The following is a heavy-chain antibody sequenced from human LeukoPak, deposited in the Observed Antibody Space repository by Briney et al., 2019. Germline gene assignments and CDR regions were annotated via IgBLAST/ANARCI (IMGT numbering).Heavy chain of an antibody. Sequence: PGGSLRLSCAASGFTFSSYAMSWVRPAPGKGLEWVSSISGSAVSTFYADSVKGRFTISRDNSKNTLYLQMNSLRAEDTAIYYCATDWGSDSRKNDFWGQGTLVTVSS. V-gene: IGHV3-23*01. CDR3: ATDWGSDSRKNDF. D-gene: IGHD3-16*01. CDR2: ISGSAVST. J-gene: IGHJ4*02. CDR1: GFTFSSYA.